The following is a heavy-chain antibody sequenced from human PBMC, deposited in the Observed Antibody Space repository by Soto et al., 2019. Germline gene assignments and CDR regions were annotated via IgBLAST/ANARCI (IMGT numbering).Heavy chain of an antibody. J-gene: IGHJ2*01. CDR2: INAGNGNT. V-gene: IGHV1-3*01. D-gene: IGHD3-10*01. CDR1: GYTFTSYA. Sequence: QVQLVQSGAEVKKPGASVKVSCKASGYTFTSYAMHWVRQAPGQRLEWMGWINAGNGNTKYSQKFQGRVTITRDTSASTAYMELSSLRSEDTAVYYCAREVLLWFGEPTLDWYFDLWGRGTLVTVSS. CDR3: AREVLLWFGEPTLDWYFDL.